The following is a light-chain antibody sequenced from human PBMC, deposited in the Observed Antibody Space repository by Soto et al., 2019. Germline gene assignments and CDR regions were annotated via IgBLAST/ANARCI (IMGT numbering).Light chain of an antibody. J-gene: IGLJ1*01. CDR1: VSDVGNFGP. Sequence: QSVLTQPPSASGTPGQGITMSCSGSVSDVGNFGPVSWYQQHPGQVPKLIIYEGNRRPSGVSSRFSGSKSGNTASLTISGLQAEDEADYYCCSYVGARTYVFGTGTKVTVL. CDR3: CSYVGARTYV. V-gene: IGLV2-23*01. CDR2: EGN.